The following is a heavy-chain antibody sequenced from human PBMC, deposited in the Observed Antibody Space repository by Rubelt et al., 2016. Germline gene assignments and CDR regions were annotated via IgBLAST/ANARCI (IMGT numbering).Heavy chain of an antibody. CDR2: VCGSGGIT. CDR3: AKRGSGIGGGGVNRYYYYGMDV. D-gene: IGHD6-13*01. Sequence: GGSLRLSCAASGLTFSIYAMNWVRQAPGKGLEWVSVVCGSGGITYYADSVQGRCTISTDNSNNTLYLPMNSLSAEDPAIHYCAKRGSGIGGGGVNRYYYYGMDVWGQGITVTVSS. J-gene: IGHJ6*02. V-gene: IGHV3-23*01. CDR1: GLTFSIYA.